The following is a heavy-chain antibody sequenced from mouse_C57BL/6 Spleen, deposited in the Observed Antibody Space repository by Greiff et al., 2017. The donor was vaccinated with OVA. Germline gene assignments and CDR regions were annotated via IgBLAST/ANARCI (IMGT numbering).Heavy chain of an antibody. V-gene: IGHV5-4*01. J-gene: IGHJ4*01. Sequence: EVQRVESGGGLVKPGGSLKLSCAASGFTFSSYAMSWVRQTPEKRLEWVATISDGGSYTYYPDNVKGRFTISRDNAKNNLYLQMSHLKSEDTAMYYCARGEGSTFYAMDYWGQGTSVTVSS. CDR2: ISDGGSYT. CDR1: GFTFSSYA. CDR3: ARGEGSTFYAMDY. D-gene: IGHD1-1*01.